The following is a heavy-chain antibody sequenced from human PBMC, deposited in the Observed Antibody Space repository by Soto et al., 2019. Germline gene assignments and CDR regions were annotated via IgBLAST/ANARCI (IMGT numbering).Heavy chain of an antibody. J-gene: IGHJ4*02. D-gene: IGHD1-26*01. Sequence: EVQLVESGGGLVQPGGSLRLSCAASGFTFSNYWMHWVRQAPGMGLVWVSRINSDGSYTSYADSVKGRFTISRDNPKSTLYRQMNSLRVEDTAIYYCARDRDFGGNEQGYWGQGTLVTVSS. CDR3: ARDRDFGGNEQGY. V-gene: IGHV3-74*01. CDR2: INSDGSYT. CDR1: GFTFSNYW.